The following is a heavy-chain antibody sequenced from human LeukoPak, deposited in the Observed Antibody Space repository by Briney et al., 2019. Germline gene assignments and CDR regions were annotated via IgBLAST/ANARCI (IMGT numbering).Heavy chain of an antibody. CDR3: ARSGAIFGVVVIRSYFDY. Sequence: SETLSLTCAVYXXXFTNYHWSWIRQPPXXXXXXXXEVHHSGSTNYNPSLESRVTLSVNTSKNQFALKLGSVTAADTGIYYCARSGAIFGVVVIRSYFDYWGQGIRVTVSS. J-gene: IGHJ4*02. CDR2: VHHSGST. V-gene: IGHV4-34*01. D-gene: IGHD3-3*01. CDR1: XXXFTNYH.